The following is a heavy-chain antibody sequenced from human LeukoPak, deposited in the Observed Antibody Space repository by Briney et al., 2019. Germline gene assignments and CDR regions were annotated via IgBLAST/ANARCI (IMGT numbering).Heavy chain of an antibody. Sequence: PGGSLRLSCAASGFTFSSYAMHWVRQAPGKGLEWVSYIGAAGSTIYYADSVKGRFTISRDNAKNSLFLQMNSLRAEDTAVYYCARDSSTYAGPPDYWGQGTLVTVSS. CDR2: IGAAGSTI. V-gene: IGHV3-48*01. J-gene: IGHJ4*02. D-gene: IGHD2-2*01. CDR3: ARDSSTYAGPPDY. CDR1: GFTFSSYA.